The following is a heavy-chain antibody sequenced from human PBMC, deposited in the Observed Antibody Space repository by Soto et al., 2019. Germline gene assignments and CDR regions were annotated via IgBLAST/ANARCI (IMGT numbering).Heavy chain of an antibody. CDR3: ERDRVIAAAGTEGSYFDY. D-gene: IGHD6-13*01. CDR1: GYTFTRYG. V-gene: IGHV1-18*01. J-gene: IGHJ4*02. CDR2: ISAYNGNT. Sequence: ASVKVSRKDSGYTFTRYGSSWVRQAPGQGLEGMGWISAYNGNTNYAQKLQGRVTMTTDTSTSTAYMELRSLRSDDTAVYYCERDRVIAAAGTEGSYFDYWGQGTLVTVSS.